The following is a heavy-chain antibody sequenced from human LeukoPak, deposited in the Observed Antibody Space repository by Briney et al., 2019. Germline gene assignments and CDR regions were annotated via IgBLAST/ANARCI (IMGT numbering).Heavy chain of an antibody. Sequence: NPGGSLRLSCAASGFTFSDYYMSWIRQAPGKELEWVSYISSSGSTIYYADSVKGRFTISRDNAKNSLYLQMNSLRAEDTAVYYCARGGYSYGHNWFDPWGQGTLVTVSS. V-gene: IGHV3-11*01. CDR2: ISSSGSTI. CDR1: GFTFSDYY. CDR3: ARGGYSYGHNWFDP. D-gene: IGHD5-18*01. J-gene: IGHJ5*02.